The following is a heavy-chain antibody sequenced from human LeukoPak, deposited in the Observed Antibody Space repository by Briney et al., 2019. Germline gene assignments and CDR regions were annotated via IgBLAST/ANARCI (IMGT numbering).Heavy chain of an antibody. D-gene: IGHD2-2*01. CDR2: IYYSGST. Sequence: SETLSLTCTVSGVSISSGGYYWSWIRQHPGKGLEWIGYIYYSGSTYYNPSLKSRVTISVDTSKNQFSLKLSSVTAADTAVYYCARASSASPEGDWFDPWGQGTLVTVSS. J-gene: IGHJ5*02. V-gene: IGHV4-31*03. CDR1: GVSISSGGYY. CDR3: ARASSASPEGDWFDP.